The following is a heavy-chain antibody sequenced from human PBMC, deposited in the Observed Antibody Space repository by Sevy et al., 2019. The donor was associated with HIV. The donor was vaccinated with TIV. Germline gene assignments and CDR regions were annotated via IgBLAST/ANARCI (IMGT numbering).Heavy chain of an antibody. CDR1: GFTFSTYW. J-gene: IGHJ4*02. Sequence: GGSLRLSCAASGFTFSTYWMSWVRQAPGKGLEWVANIKDDGRETYYVDSVKGRFTVSRDNARNSLYLQMNSLRGEDTAVYYCARDPCWESFDFWGLGTLVTVSS. CDR3: ARDPCWESFDF. D-gene: IGHD1-26*01. CDR2: IKDDGRET. V-gene: IGHV3-7*01.